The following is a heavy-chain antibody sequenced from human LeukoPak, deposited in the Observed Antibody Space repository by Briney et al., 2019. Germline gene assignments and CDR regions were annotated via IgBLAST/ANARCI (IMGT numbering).Heavy chain of an antibody. J-gene: IGHJ5*02. V-gene: IGHV4-34*01. CDR2: INHSGST. D-gene: IGHD6-19*01. CDR3: ARVGYSSGWFRAWFDP. Sequence: SETLSLTCAVYGGSFSGYYWSWIRQPPGKGLEWIGEINHSGSTNYNPSLKSRVTISVDTSKNQFSLKLSSVTAADTAVYYCARVGYSSGWFRAWFDPWGQGTLDTVSS. CDR1: GGSFSGYY.